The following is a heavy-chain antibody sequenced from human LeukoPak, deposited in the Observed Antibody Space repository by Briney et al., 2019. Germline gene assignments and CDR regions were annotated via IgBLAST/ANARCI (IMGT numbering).Heavy chain of an antibody. D-gene: IGHD3-10*01. CDR2: ISTYNGNT. Sequence: GASVRVSCKASGYTFTSYGVSWVRQAPGQGLEWMGWISTYNGNTNYAQKLQGRVTMTTDTSTSTAYMELRSLRSDDTAVYYCARGLHRVVVRGVPHYYYYMDVWGKGTTVTISS. CDR3: ARGLHRVVVRGVPHYYYYMDV. V-gene: IGHV1-18*01. CDR1: GYTFTSYG. J-gene: IGHJ6*03.